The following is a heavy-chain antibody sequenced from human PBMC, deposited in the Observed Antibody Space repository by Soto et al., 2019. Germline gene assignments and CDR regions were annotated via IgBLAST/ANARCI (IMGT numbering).Heavy chain of an antibody. CDR1: GFTFSSYW. CDR3: AREIEWLLNRGAWFDP. Sequence: PGGSLRLSCAASGFTFSSYWMHWVRQAPGKGLAWVSRINSDGSSTSYADSVKGRFTISRDNAKNTLYLQMNSLRAEDTAVYYCAREIEWLLNRGAWFDPWGQGTLVTVSS. CDR2: INSDGSST. J-gene: IGHJ5*02. D-gene: IGHD3-3*01. V-gene: IGHV3-74*01.